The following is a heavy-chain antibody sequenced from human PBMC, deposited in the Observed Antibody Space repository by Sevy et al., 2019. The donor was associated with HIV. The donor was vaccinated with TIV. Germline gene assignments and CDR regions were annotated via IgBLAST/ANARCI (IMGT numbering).Heavy chain of an antibody. Sequence: GESLKISCKGSGYTFSNYWIGWVRQKPGKGLEWMGVIYPGDSDTRYSPSFQGQVTMSADKSSTNAYLQWSSLKTSDTAIYYCAGYPIVEVPAAEYYFDYWGQGTLVTVSS. CDR1: GYTFSNYW. V-gene: IGHV5-51*01. D-gene: IGHD2-2*01. CDR2: IYPGDSDT. CDR3: AGYPIVEVPAAEYYFDY. J-gene: IGHJ4*02.